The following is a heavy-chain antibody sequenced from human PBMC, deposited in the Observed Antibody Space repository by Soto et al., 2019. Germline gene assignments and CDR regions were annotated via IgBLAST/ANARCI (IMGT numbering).Heavy chain of an antibody. CDR3: AREPPCYDILTGYYDCYYYYYMDV. CDR2: IWYDGSNK. D-gene: IGHD3-9*01. V-gene: IGHV3-33*01. Sequence: GGSLRLSCAASGFTFSSYGMHWVRQAPGKGLEWVAVIWYDGSNKYYADSVKGRFTISRDNSKNTLYLQMNSLRAEDTAVYYCAREPPCYDILTGYYDCYYYYYMDVWGKGTTVTVSS. CDR1: GFTFSSYG. J-gene: IGHJ6*03.